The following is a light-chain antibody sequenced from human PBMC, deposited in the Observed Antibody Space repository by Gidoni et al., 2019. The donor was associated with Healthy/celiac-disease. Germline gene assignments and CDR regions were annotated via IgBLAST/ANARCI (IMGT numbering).Light chain of an antibody. CDR1: QSVLYSSNNKNY. Sequence: DIVMTQSPDSLAVSLGERATINCKSSQSVLYSSNNKNYLSLYQQKPGQPPKLLIYLASTRESGVPDRFSGSGSGTDFTLTISSLQAEDVAVYYCQQYYSTPITFGGGTKVEIK. CDR3: QQYYSTPIT. J-gene: IGKJ4*01. V-gene: IGKV4-1*01. CDR2: LAS.